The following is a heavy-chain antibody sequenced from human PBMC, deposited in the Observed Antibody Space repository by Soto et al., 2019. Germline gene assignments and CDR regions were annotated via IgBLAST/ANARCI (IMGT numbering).Heavy chain of an antibody. CDR2: ISYDGSNK. CDR1: GFTFSSYA. D-gene: IGHD3-16*01. CDR3: ARARPLGRSWNSWFDP. V-gene: IGHV3-30-3*01. Sequence: QVQLVESGGGVVQPGRSLRLSCAASGFTFSSYAMHWVRQAPGKGLEWVAVISYDGSNKYYADSVKGRFTISRDNSKNTLYLKMNSLRAEDTAVYYCARARPLGRSWNSWFDPWGQGTLVTVSS. J-gene: IGHJ5*02.